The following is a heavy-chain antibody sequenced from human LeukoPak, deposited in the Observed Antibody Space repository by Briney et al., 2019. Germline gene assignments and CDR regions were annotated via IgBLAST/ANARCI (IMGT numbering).Heavy chain of an antibody. Sequence: GGSLRLSCAASGFTFSSYAMHWVRQAPGKGLEWVAVISYDGSNKYYADSVKGRFTISRDNSKNTLYLQMNSLRAEDTAVYYCARDPKALRHSGITGTTSYYYYMDVWGKGTTVTVSS. CDR1: GFTFSSYA. CDR2: ISYDGSNK. J-gene: IGHJ6*03. D-gene: IGHD1-7*01. V-gene: IGHV3-30-3*01. CDR3: ARDPKALRHSGITGTTSYYYYMDV.